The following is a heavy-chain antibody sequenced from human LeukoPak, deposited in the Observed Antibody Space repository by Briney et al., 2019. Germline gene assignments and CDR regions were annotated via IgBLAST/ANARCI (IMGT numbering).Heavy chain of an antibody. V-gene: IGHV4-34*01. D-gene: IGHD2-2*02. CDR1: GGSFSGYY. CDR3: ARTEDPYCSSTSCYTSFFDY. J-gene: IGHJ4*02. CDR2: INHSGST. Sequence: SETLSLTCAVYGGSFSGYYWSWIRQPPGKGLEWIGEINHSGSTNYNPSLKSRVTISVDTSKNQFSLKLSSVTAADTAVYYCARTEDPYCSSTSCYTSFFDYWGQGTLVTVSS.